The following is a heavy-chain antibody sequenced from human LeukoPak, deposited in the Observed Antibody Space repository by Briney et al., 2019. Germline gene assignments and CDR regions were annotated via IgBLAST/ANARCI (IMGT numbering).Heavy chain of an antibody. CDR2: IKQDGSEK. CDR1: GFTFSSYW. V-gene: IGHV3-7*03. D-gene: IGHD2-15*01. CDR3: AGYCNGSDCSSVDY. Sequence: GGSLRLSCVGSGFTFSSYWMSWVRQAPGKGLEWVANIKQDGSEKYYVDSVKGRFTISRDNAKNSLFLQMNSLRAEDTAVYYCAGYCNGSDCSSVDYWGQGTLVTVSS. J-gene: IGHJ4*02.